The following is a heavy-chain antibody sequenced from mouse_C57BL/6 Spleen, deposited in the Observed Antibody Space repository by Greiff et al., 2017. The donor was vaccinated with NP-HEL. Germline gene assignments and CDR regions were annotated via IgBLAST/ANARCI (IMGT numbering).Heavy chain of an antibody. CDR3: ARDRGYDYDDGWYFDV. J-gene: IGHJ1*03. CDR1: EFTFSSYA. V-gene: IGHV5-4*01. CDR2: ISDGGSYT. D-gene: IGHD2-4*01. Sequence: EVQRVESGGGLVKPGGSLKLSCAASEFTFSSYAMSWVRQTPEKRLEWVATISDGGSYTYYPDNVKGRFTISRDNAKNNLYLQMSHLKSEDTAMYYCARDRGYDYDDGWYFDVWGTGTTVTVSS.